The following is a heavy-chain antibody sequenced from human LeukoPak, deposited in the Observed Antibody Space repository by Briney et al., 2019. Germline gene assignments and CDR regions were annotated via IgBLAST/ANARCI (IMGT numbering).Heavy chain of an antibody. D-gene: IGHD3-22*01. CDR3: AKGPNSSGYYRWFDP. Sequence: PGGSLRLSCAASGFTFSSYAMSWVRQAPGKGLEWVSAISGSGGSTYYADSVKGRFTISRDNSKNTLYLQVNSLRAEDTAVYYCAKGPNSSGYYRWFDPWGQGTLVTVSS. CDR2: ISGSGGST. J-gene: IGHJ5*02. V-gene: IGHV3-23*01. CDR1: GFTFSSYA.